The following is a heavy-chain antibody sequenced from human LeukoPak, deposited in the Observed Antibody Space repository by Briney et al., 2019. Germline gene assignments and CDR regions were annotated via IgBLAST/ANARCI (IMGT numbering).Heavy chain of an antibody. CDR1: GFIFDDYA. V-gene: IGHV3-9*03. CDR3: AKGLNWNWKYNWFDP. CDR2: ISWNSGSI. D-gene: IGHD1-7*01. J-gene: IGHJ5*02. Sequence: PGRSLRLSCAASGFIFDDYAMHWVRQAPGKGLEWVSGISWNSGSIGYADSVKGRFTISRDNAKNSLYLQMNSLRAEDMALYYCAKGLNWNWKYNWFDPWGQGTLVTVSS.